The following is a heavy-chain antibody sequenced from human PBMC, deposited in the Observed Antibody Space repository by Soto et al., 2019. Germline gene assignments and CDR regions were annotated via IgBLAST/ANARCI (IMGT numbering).Heavy chain of an antibody. J-gene: IGHJ5*02. Sequence: SEPLSLPSNVSHGAIRSIGYYWSWIRQHPVQGLEWIGYIYYSGSTYYNPSLKSRVTISVDTSKNQFSLKLGSVTAADTAIYYCAGGSSKSWFDPWGQGTLGTVSS. V-gene: IGHV4-31*03. D-gene: IGHD6-6*01. CDR3: AGGSSKSWFDP. CDR2: IYYSGST. CDR1: HGAIRSIGYY.